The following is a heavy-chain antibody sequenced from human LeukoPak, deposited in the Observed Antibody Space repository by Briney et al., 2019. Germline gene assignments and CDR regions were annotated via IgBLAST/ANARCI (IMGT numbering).Heavy chain of an antibody. Sequence: SETLSLTCTVSGGSISSYYWSWIQQPPGKGLEWIGYIYYSGSTNYNPSLKSRVTISVDTSKNQFSLKLSSVTAADTAVYYCARGYCSSTSCYVDYWGQGTLVTVSS. CDR2: IYYSGST. J-gene: IGHJ4*02. V-gene: IGHV4-59*01. CDR1: GGSISSYY. D-gene: IGHD2-2*01. CDR3: ARGYCSSTSCYVDY.